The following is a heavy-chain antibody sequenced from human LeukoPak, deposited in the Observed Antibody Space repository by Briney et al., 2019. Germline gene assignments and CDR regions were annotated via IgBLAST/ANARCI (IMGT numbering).Heavy chain of an antibody. CDR2: IYHSGST. Sequence: SGTLSLTCAVSGGSISSSNWWSWVRQPPGKGLEWIGEIYHSGSTNYNPSLKSRVTISVDKSKNQFSLKLSSVTAADTAVYYCARGQGYYDFWSGYVFDYWGQGTLVTVSS. D-gene: IGHD3-3*01. J-gene: IGHJ4*02. V-gene: IGHV4-4*02. CDR3: ARGQGYYDFWSGYVFDY. CDR1: GGSISSSNW.